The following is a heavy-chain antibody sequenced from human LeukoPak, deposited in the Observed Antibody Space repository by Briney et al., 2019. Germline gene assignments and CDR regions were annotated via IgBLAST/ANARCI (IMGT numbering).Heavy chain of an antibody. CDR1: GFIVSSKY. D-gene: IGHD6-19*01. CDR3: ARVGAVAAADC. V-gene: IGHV3-66*01. CDR2: IFSGDST. J-gene: IGHJ4*02. Sequence: GGSLRLSCAASGFIVSSKYMSWVRQAPGKGLEWVSIIFSGDSTYYADSVKGRFTISRDNSKDTVYLQMNSLRAEDTAVYYCARVGAVAAADCWGQGTLVTVSS.